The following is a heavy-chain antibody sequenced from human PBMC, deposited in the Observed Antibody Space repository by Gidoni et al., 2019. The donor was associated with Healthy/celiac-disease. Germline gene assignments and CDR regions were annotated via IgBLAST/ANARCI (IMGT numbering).Heavy chain of an antibody. D-gene: IGHD2-2*02. CDR3: ARGGDIVVVPAAIGYYYYGMDV. CDR2: MNPNSGNT. V-gene: IGHV1-8*01. Sequence: QVQLVQSGAEVKKPGASVKVSCKASGYTFTSYDINWVRQATGQGLDWMGWMNPNSGNTGYAQKFQGRVTMTRNTSISTAYMELSSLRSEDTAVYYCARGGDIVVVPAAIGYYYYGMDVWGQGTTVTVSS. J-gene: IGHJ6*02. CDR1: GYTFTSYD.